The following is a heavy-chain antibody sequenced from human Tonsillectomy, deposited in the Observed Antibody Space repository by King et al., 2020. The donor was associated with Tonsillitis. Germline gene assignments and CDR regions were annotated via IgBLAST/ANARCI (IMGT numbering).Heavy chain of an antibody. CDR2: IYHSGSI. CDR1: GASISTNNW. CDR3: ARVLYRREAPL. Sequence: VQLQESGPGLVKPSGTLSLTCAVSGASISTNNWWSWVRQPPGKGLEWIGDIYHSGSINYNPSLKSRVTMSVDTSKNQFSLQMSYVTAADTAVYFCARVLYRREAPLWGQGTLVTVSS. J-gene: IGHJ2*01. D-gene: IGHD2-8*01. V-gene: IGHV4-4*02.